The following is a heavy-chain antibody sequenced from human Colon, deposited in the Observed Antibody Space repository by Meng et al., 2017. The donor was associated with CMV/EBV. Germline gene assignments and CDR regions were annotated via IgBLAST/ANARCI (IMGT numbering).Heavy chain of an antibody. CDR3: ARDGEGGDDVFDF. Sequence: SETLSLTCSVSGDSISYYYWSWIRQPPGKGPEWIGYIYHTGNTYSRNTNYNPSLKNRVSISTDPSKNQFSLKLSSVTAADTAVYYCARDGEGGDDVFDFWGQGTLVTVSS. D-gene: IGHD3-10*01. J-gene: IGHJ4*02. V-gene: IGHV4-59*01. CDR1: GDSISYYY. CDR2: IYHTGNTYSRNT.